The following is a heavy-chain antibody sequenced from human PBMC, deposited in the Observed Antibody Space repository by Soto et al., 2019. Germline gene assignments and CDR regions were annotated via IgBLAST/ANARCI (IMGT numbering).Heavy chain of an antibody. CDR1: GHTFTGYY. CDR3: ATTRKYYYDSSGYDAFDI. D-gene: IGHD3-22*01. Sequence: ASVKVSCKASGHTFTGYYMHWVRQAPGQGLEWMGWINPNSGGTNYAQKFQGWVTMTRDTSISTAYMELSRLRSDDTAVYYCATTRKYYYDSSGYDAFDIWGQGTMVTVSS. V-gene: IGHV1-2*04. CDR2: INPNSGGT. J-gene: IGHJ3*02.